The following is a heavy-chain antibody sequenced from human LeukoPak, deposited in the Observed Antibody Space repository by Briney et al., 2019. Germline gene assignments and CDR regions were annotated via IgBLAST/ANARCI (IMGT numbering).Heavy chain of an antibody. J-gene: IGHJ4*02. D-gene: IGHD3-3*01. CDR2: IDNAGSIT. CDR1: GFTFSNYW. Sequence: GGSLRLSCAASGFTFSNYWIHWVRQAPGKGLVWVSRIDNAGSITTYADSVKGRFTISRDNAENTLYLQMNSLRVEDTAVYYCARSGFGIDDFWSGYYRDWGQGTLVTVSS. CDR3: ARSGFGIDDFWSGYYRD. V-gene: IGHV3-74*03.